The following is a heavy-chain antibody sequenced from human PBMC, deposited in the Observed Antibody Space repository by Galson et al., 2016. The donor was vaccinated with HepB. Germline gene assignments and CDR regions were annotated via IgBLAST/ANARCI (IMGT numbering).Heavy chain of an antibody. V-gene: IGHV3-43*01. J-gene: IGHJ5*02. D-gene: IGHD3-10*01. Sequence: SLRLSCAASGFNFDDYSMHWVRQAPGKGLEWVSLITWDGYHTYYADSVKGRFTISRDNSKNTLYLEMNSLSAEDTAAYYCAKTYGSGTFYNSEFDPWGQGALVTVSS. CDR1: GFNFDDYS. CDR2: ITWDGYHT. CDR3: AKTYGSGTFYNSEFDP.